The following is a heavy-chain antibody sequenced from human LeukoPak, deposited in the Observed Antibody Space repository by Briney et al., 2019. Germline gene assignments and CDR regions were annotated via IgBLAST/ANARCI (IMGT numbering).Heavy chain of an antibody. D-gene: IGHD3-3*01. V-gene: IGHV3-74*01. CDR2: INSDGSST. J-gene: IGHJ4*02. CDR3: AREGVGFWSGYYTF. Sequence: PGGSLRLSCAAPGFTFTDYWMHWVRQAPGKGLVWVSRINSDGSSTSYADSVKGRFTISRDNAKKTVYLQMNSLRAEDTAVYYCAREGVGFWSGYYTFWGQGTLVTVSS. CDR1: GFTFTDYW.